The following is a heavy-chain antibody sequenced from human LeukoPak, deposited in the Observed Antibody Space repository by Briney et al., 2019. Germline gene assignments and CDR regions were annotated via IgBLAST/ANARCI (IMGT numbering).Heavy chain of an antibody. CDR3: ARDAVAGPFDY. CDR1: GFTFSSYA. V-gene: IGHV3-30*04. D-gene: IGHD6-19*01. Sequence: PGRSLRLSCAASGFTFSSYAMHWVRQAPGKGLEWVAVISYDGSNKYYADSVKGRFTISRDNSKNTLSLQMNSLRAEDTAVYYCARDAVAGPFDYWGQGTLVTVSS. J-gene: IGHJ4*02. CDR2: ISYDGSNK.